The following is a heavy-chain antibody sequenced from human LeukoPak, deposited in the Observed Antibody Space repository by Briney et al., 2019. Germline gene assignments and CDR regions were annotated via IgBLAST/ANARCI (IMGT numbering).Heavy chain of an antibody. CDR1: GGSISSSSYY. CDR2: IYYSGST. J-gene: IGHJ4*02. Sequence: PSETLSLTCTVSGGSISSSSYYWGWIRQPPGKGLEWIGSIYYSGSTYYNPSLKSRVTISVDTSKNQFSLKLSSVTAADTAVYYCARDDGSGTFDYWVQGTLVTVSS. CDR3: ARDDGSGTFDY. D-gene: IGHD6-19*01. V-gene: IGHV4-39*07.